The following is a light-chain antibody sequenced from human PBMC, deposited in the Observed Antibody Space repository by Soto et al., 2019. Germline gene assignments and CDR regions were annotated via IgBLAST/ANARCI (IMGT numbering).Light chain of an antibody. Sequence: EIVLTQSPATLSLSPGERATLSCMASQSISSYLAWYKQKPGQAPRLRIYDTSNRATGIPARFSGSGSRTDFTLTISSLEPEDFAVYYCQKRSNWPRYTFGQGTKLEIK. CDR1: QSISSY. V-gene: IGKV3-11*01. J-gene: IGKJ2*01. CDR2: DTS. CDR3: QKRSNWPRYT.